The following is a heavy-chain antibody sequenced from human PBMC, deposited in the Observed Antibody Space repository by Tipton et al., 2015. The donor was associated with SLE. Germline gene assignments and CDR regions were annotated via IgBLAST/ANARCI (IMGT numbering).Heavy chain of an antibody. CDR3: ARAGGGDSGWYGY. D-gene: IGHD6-19*01. Sequence: TLSLTCTVSGGSISSGSYYWSWIRQPAGKGLEWIGHIYTSGSTNYNPSLKSRVTISVDTSKNQFSLKLNSVTAADTAVYYCARAGGGDSGWYGYWGQGTLVTVSS. CDR1: GGSISSGSYY. V-gene: IGHV4-61*09. CDR2: IYTSGST. J-gene: IGHJ4*02.